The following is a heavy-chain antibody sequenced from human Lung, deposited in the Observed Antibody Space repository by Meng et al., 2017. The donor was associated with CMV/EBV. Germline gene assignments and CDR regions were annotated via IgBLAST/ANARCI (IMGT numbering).Heavy chain of an antibody. J-gene: IGHJ6*02. CDR2: IYYSGST. Sequence: SETLSLXXTVSGGSISSYYWSWIRQPPGKGLEWIGYIYYSGSTNYNPSLKSRVTISVDTSKNQFSLKLSSVTAADTAVYYCARGGYYDFWSGYSYYYYYGMDVWGQGXTVTVSS. V-gene: IGHV4-59*01. CDR3: ARGGYYDFWSGYSYYYYYGMDV. CDR1: GGSISSYY. D-gene: IGHD3-3*01.